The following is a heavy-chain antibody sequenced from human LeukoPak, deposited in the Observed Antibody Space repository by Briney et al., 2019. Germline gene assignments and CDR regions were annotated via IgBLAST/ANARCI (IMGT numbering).Heavy chain of an antibody. CDR2: IYYSGST. Sequence: SESLSLTCTVSGGSISSYYWSWVRQPPGRGLEWIGYIYYSGSTNYNPSLKSRVTISVDTSKNQFSLKLSSVTAADTAVYYCARGTYRSSSVAYWGQGTLVTVSS. D-gene: IGHD6-6*01. V-gene: IGHV4-59*01. CDR1: GGSISSYY. J-gene: IGHJ4*02. CDR3: ARGTYRSSSVAY.